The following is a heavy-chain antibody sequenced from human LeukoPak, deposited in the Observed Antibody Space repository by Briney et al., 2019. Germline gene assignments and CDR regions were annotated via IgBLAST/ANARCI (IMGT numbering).Heavy chain of an antibody. CDR3: ARHVDTAMVYFDY. V-gene: IGHV5-10-1*01. D-gene: IGHD5-18*01. CDR2: IDPSDSYT. CDR1: GYSFTSYW. J-gene: IGHJ4*02. Sequence: GESLKISCKGSGYSFTSYWISWVRQMPGEGLEWMGRIDPSDSYTNFSPSFQGHVTISADKSISTAYLQWSSLKASDTAMYYCARHVDTAMVYFDYWGQGTLVTVSS.